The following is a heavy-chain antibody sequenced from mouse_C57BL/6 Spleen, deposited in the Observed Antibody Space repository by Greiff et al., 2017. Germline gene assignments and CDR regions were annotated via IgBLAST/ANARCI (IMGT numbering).Heavy chain of an antibody. V-gene: IGHV1-63*01. CDR1: GYTFPNYW. CDR2: IYPGGGYT. J-gene: IGHJ2*01. Sequence: QVQLQQSGAELVRPGTSVKMSCKASGYTFPNYWIGWAKPRPGHGLEWIGDIYPGGGYTNYNEKFKGKATLTADKSSSTAYMQFSSLTSEDSAIYYCARWTGSYFDYWGQGTTLTVSS. CDR3: ARWTGSYFDY. D-gene: IGHD2-2*01.